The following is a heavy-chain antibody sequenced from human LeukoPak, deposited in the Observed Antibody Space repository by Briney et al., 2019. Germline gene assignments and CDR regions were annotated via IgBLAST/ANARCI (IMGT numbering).Heavy chain of an antibody. J-gene: IGHJ4*02. V-gene: IGHV3-30*18. CDR3: AKDEPGISATRPDY. CDR2: ISYDGSNK. D-gene: IGHD6-19*01. Sequence: PGGSLRLSCAASGFTFSLFGMHGVRQAPGKGLEWVALISYDGSNKWYADSVEGRFTTSRDNSKNTLYLQMSSLRAEDTAVYYCAKDEPGISATRPDYWGQGTLVSVSS. CDR1: GFTFSLFG.